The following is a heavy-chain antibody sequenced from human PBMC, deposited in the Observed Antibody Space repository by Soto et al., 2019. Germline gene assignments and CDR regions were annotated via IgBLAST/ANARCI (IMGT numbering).Heavy chain of an antibody. J-gene: IGHJ4*02. D-gene: IGHD1-26*01. CDR3: ARTVGAAYYFDF. CDR1: GDSMTKYY. CDR2: IYTSGST. Sequence: SETLSLTCTVSGDSMTKYYWSWSRQPAGKGLEWIGRIYTSGSTNYTPSLKSRVTMSIDTSNKHFSLSLKSVTAADTAVYYWARTVGAAYYFDFWGQGALVTVSS. V-gene: IGHV4-4*07.